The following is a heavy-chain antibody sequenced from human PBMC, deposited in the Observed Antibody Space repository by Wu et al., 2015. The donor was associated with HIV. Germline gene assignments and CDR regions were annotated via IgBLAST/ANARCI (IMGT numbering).Heavy chain of an antibody. D-gene: IGHD4-23*01. J-gene: IGHJ3*02. CDR1: GYTFSGYY. V-gene: IGHV1-2*06. CDR2: INPNSGDT. CDR3: VRDGNFDI. Sequence: QVQLVQSGAEVKKPGASVKISCKASGYTFSGYYMHWVRQAPGQGLEWMGRINPNSGDTNYAEKFQNRVTMTRDTSISTAYMELSRLRSDDTAVFYCVRDGNFDIWGQGTMVIVSS.